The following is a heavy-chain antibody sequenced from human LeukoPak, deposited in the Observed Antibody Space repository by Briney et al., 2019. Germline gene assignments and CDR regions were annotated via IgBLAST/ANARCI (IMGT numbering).Heavy chain of an antibody. Sequence: PGGSLRLSCAASGFTFSSYSMNWVRQAPGKGLEWVSYISSSSSYIYYADSVKGRFNIYRDNDKNSLYLQMNSLRAEDTAVYYCARADPTAMFKNPYYYYYGMDVWGQGTTVTVSS. D-gene: IGHD5-18*01. CDR3: ARADPTAMFKNPYYYYYGMDV. V-gene: IGHV3-21*01. CDR1: GFTFSSYS. J-gene: IGHJ6*02. CDR2: ISSSSSYI.